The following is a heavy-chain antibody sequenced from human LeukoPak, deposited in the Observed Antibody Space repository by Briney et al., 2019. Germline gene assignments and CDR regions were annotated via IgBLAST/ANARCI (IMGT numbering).Heavy chain of an antibody. D-gene: IGHD4-17*01. J-gene: IGHJ6*02. V-gene: IGHV3-49*03. CDR1: GFTFGDYA. CDR2: IRSKAYGGTT. CDR3: ARARVTSIYYYDMDV. Sequence: GGSLRLSCTASGFTFGDYAMSWFRQAPGKGLEWVGFIRSKAYGGTTEYAASVKGRFTISRDDSKSIAYLQMNSLKTEDTAVYYCARARVTSIYYYDMDVWGPGITVTVSS.